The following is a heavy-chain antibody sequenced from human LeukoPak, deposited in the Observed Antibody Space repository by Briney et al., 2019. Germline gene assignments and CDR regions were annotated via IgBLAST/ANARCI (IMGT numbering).Heavy chain of an antibody. D-gene: IGHD3-10*01. J-gene: IGHJ4*02. CDR1: GFTFSSYS. CDR2: ISSSSSYI. Sequence: GGSLRLSCAASGFTFSSYSMNWVGQAPGKGLEWVSSISSSSSYIYYAESVKGRFTISRDNAKNSLYLQMNSLRAEDTAVYYCAANYGSGSSPLDYWGQGTLVTVSS. V-gene: IGHV3-21*01. CDR3: AANYGSGSSPLDY.